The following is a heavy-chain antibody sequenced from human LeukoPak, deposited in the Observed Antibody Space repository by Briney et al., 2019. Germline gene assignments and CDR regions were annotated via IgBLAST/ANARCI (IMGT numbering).Heavy chain of an antibody. CDR3: ASIDSSGYYHIDY. D-gene: IGHD3-22*01. CDR2: IYYSGST. V-gene: IGHV4-30-4*01. CDR1: GGSISSGDYY. Sequence: PSETLSLTCTVSGGSISSGDYYWSWIRQPPGKGLEWIGYIYYSGSTYYNPSLKGRVTISVDTSKNQFSLKLSSVTAADTAVCYCASIDSSGYYHIDYWGQGTLVTVSS. J-gene: IGHJ4*02.